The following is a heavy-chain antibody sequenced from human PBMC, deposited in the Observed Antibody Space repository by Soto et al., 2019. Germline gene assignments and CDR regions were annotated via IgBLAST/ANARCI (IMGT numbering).Heavy chain of an antibody. CDR1: GGTFSSYA. V-gene: IGHV1-69*12. CDR3: ARSEGLVTRPYNWFDP. J-gene: IGHJ5*02. D-gene: IGHD6-19*01. CDR2: IIPIFGTA. Sequence: QVQLVQSGAEVKKPGSSVKVSCKASGGTFSSYAISWVRQAPGQGLEWMGGIIPIFGTANYAQKFQGRVTITADESTNTAYMELSSLRSEDTAVYYCARSEGLVTRPYNWFDPWGQGTLVTVSS.